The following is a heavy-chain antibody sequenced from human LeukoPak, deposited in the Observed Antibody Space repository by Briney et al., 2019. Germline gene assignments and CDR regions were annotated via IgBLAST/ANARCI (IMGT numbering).Heavy chain of an antibody. CDR2: IRYDGSNK. J-gene: IGHJ4*02. D-gene: IGHD2-2*01. CDR1: GFTFSSYG. CDR3: AKHQRVVVPAASTLDY. V-gene: IGHV3-30*02. Sequence: GGSLRLSCAASGFTFSSYGMHWVRQAPGKGLEWVAFIRYDGSNKYYADSVKGRFTISRDNSKNTLYLQMNSLRAEDTAVYYCAKHQRVVVPAASTLDYWGQGTLVTVSS.